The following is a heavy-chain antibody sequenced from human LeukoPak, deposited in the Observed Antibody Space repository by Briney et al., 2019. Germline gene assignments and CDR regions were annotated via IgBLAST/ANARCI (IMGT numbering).Heavy chain of an antibody. Sequence: GGSLRLSCAASGFTFSNYAMNWVRQAPGRGLEWVSAISGSGGSTYYADSVKGRFTISRDNSKNTLYLQMNSLRAEDTAVYYCAKTYTAMVPALGYWGQGTLVTVSS. CDR1: GFTFSNYA. D-gene: IGHD5-18*01. V-gene: IGHV3-23*01. CDR3: AKTYTAMVPALGY. J-gene: IGHJ4*02. CDR2: ISGSGGST.